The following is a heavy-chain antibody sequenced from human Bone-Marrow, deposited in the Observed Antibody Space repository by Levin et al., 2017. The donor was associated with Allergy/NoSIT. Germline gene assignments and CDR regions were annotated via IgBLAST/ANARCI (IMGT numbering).Heavy chain of an antibody. CDR1: GFTVSDAW. D-gene: IGHD7-27*01. Sequence: TGGSLRLSCAASGFTVSDAWMTWVRQAPGKGLEWVGLIKRKTDGGTAHYAAPLKGRFTISRDDSNNMLYLQMNSLKTEDTAVYYCTTDSGVYWGQGTLVTVSS. CDR3: TTDSGVY. CDR2: IKRKTDGGTA. V-gene: IGHV3-15*01. J-gene: IGHJ4*02.